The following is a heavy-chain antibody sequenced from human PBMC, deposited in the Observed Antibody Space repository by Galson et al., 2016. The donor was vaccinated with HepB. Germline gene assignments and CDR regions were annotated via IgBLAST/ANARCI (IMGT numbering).Heavy chain of an antibody. CDR2: INPITGET. Sequence: SVKVSCTASGYTFTDYYMNWVRQAPGQGLEWMGWINPITGETNYAQKFQGRVTMTSDTSLSTAYMDLSRLRSDDTAVYFCARDSYGGGSIDYWGQGTLVTVSS. CDR3: ARDSYGGGSIDY. J-gene: IGHJ4*02. D-gene: IGHD3-16*01. CDR1: GYTFTDYY. V-gene: IGHV1-2*02.